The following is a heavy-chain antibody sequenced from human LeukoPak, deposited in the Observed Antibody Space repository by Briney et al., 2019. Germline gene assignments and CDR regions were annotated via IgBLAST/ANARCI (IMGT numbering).Heavy chain of an antibody. J-gene: IGHJ4*02. CDR1: GLTFSDFR. Sequence: HPGGSLRLSCAASGLTFSDFRMHWVRQPPGKGLVWVALVKGDGRTTIYADSVKGRFTISRDNAKNTLYLQMNSLRADDSGVYYCATGHSYGYDYWGQGVLVTVSS. V-gene: IGHV3-74*01. D-gene: IGHD5-18*01. CDR3: ATGHSYGYDY. CDR2: VKGDGRTT.